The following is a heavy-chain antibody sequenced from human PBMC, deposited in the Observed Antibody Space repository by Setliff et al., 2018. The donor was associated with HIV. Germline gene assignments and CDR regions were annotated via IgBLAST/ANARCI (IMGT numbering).Heavy chain of an antibody. V-gene: IGHV1-69-2*01. CDR2: VDPEDGVT. CDR3: TIATETPGMTTRENWFDP. CDR1: GYPFTDYF. D-gene: IGHD1-1*01. J-gene: IGHJ5*02. Sequence: ASVKVSCKTSGYPFTDYFIHWIQQAPGKGLEWMGRVDPEDGVTILAERFQGRVTMTADTSTDTAFMELSSLRSEDTATYYCTIATETPGMTTRENWFDPWGQGTLVTVSS.